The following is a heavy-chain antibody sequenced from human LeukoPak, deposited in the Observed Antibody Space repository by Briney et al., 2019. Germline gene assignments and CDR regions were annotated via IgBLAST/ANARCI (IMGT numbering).Heavy chain of an antibody. V-gene: IGHV1-2*02. CDR2: VNTNSGGT. Sequence: GASVTVSFTASGYTFTSFYIGWVGQAPGQGREGMGGVNTNSGGTNYAQKFQGRVTMTRDTSISTAYMELSRLRSDDTAVYYCARTYCISTRCSNWFDRWGQGTLVTVSS. J-gene: IGHJ5*02. CDR3: ARTYCISTRCSNWFDR. D-gene: IGHD2-2*01. CDR1: GYTFTSFY.